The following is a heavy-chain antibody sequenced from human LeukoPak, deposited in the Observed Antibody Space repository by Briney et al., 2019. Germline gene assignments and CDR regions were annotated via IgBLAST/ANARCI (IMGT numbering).Heavy chain of an antibody. D-gene: IGHD3-22*01. CDR1: GFTVSNYA. J-gene: IGHJ1*01. CDR2: ISGSGGST. Sequence: PGGSLRLSCAASGFTVSNYAVSWVRQAPGKGLEWVSAISGSGGSTYYADSVKGRFTISRDNSKNTLYLQMNSLGAEDTAVYYCAKDKVYDSSGYYYVSEYFQHWGQGTLVTVSS. CDR3: AKDKVYDSSGYYYVSEYFQH. V-gene: IGHV3-23*01.